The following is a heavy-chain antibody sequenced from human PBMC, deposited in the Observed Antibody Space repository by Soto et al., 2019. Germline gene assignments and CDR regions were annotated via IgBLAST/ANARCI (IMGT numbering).Heavy chain of an antibody. CDR3: ASGYYENWLDP. Sequence: SSETLSLTCTVSGGSISSYYWSWIRQPPGKGLEWIGYIYYSGSTNYNPSLKSRVTISVDTSKNQFSLKLSSVTAADTAVYYCASGYYENWLDPCGQGTLVTVSS. CDR2: IYYSGST. J-gene: IGHJ5*02. V-gene: IGHV4-59*01. D-gene: IGHD3-3*01. CDR1: GGSISSYY.